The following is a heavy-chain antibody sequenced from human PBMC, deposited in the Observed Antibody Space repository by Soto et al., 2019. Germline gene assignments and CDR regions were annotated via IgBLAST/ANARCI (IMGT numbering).Heavy chain of an antibody. CDR2: IYHSGST. J-gene: IGHJ3*02. Sequence: QLQLQESGSGLVKPSQTLSLTCAVSGGSISSDGYSWSWIRQPPGKGLEWLGYIYHSGSTYYNPSLKSRVTISVDRSKNQFSLKLSSVTAADTAVYYCARGGYYDSTGYGFDIWGQGTMVTVSS. D-gene: IGHD3-22*01. V-gene: IGHV4-30-2*01. CDR3: ARGGYYDSTGYGFDI. CDR1: GGSISSDGYS.